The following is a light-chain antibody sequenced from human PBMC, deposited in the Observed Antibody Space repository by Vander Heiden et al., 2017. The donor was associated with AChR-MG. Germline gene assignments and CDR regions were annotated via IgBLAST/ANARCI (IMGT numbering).Light chain of an antibody. CDR2: GAS. Sequence: EIVLTQSPGTLSLSPGERATLSCRASQSVSSSYLDWYQQKPGQAPRLLIYGASSRATGIPDRFSGGGSGTDFTLTISRLEPEDFAVYYWQHDGSPNTFGGGTKVEIK. J-gene: IGKJ4*01. CDR1: QSVSSSY. V-gene: IGKV3-20*01. CDR3: QHDGSPNT.